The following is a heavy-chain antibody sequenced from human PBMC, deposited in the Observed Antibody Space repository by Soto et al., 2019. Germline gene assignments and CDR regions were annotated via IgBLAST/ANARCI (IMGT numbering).Heavy chain of an antibody. CDR3: ARDPWAADY. D-gene: IGHD6-25*01. Sequence: GCPRLPCPASGFTVTTKYIIWVRQASGKGLEWVSVMYSGGSTFYADSVRGRFTISRDNSKNTVNLQMNSLIAEDTAVYCCARDPWAADYWGQGTLVTVSS. CDR1: GFTVTTKY. J-gene: IGHJ4*02. CDR2: MYSGGST. V-gene: IGHV3-66*01.